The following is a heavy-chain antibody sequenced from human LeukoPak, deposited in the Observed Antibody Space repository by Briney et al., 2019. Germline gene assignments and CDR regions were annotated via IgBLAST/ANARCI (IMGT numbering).Heavy chain of an antibody. V-gene: IGHV4-39*02. CDR1: GVSITGSSYY. D-gene: IGHD3-9*01. CDR3: TRGSYDVLTGRSTLGEY. J-gene: IGHJ4*02. Sequence: SETLSLTCTISGVSITGSSYYWGWIRQSPGEGLEWIGNIYYSGSTYYNSSLKSRVTISIDTSKNHFSLRLTSVTASDTAVYFCTRGSYDVLTGRSTLGEYWGQGTLVAVSS. CDR2: IYYSGST.